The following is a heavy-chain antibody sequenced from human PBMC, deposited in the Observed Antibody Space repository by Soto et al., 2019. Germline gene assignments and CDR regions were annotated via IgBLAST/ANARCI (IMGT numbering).Heavy chain of an antibody. D-gene: IGHD3-3*01. CDR3: ARLGGYYQAFDN. CDR1: GGSISSGGYS. CDR2: IYHSGSN. V-gene: IGHV4-30-2*01. J-gene: IGHJ4*02. Sequence: SETLSLTCAVSGGSISSGGYSWILIRQPPGKGLEWIGYIYHSGSNYYNPSLKSRVTISVDTSKNQFSLKLDSVTAADTTVYYCARLGGYYQAFDNWGQGTLVTVS.